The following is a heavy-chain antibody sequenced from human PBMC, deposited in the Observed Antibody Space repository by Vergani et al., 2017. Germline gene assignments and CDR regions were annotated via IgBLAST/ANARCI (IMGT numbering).Heavy chain of an antibody. D-gene: IGHD2-2*01. V-gene: IGHV2-26*01. CDR3: ARIPLAGYCSSTSCYYDP. Sequence: QVTLKESGPVLVQPTETLTLTCTVSGFSLSNARMGVSWLRQPPGKALEWLAHIFSNDEKSYSTSLKSRLTISKDTSKSQVVLTMTNMDPVDTATYYCARIPLAGYCSSTSCYYDPWGQGTLVTVSS. CDR1: GFSLSNARMG. CDR2: IFSNDEK. J-gene: IGHJ5*02.